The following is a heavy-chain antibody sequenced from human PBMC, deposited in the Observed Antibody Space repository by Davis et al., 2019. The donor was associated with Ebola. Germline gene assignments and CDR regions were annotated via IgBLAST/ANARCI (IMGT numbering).Heavy chain of an antibody. CDR3: AKGVTMVQGPTGY. CDR2: IWYDGSNK. CDR1: GFTFSSYG. V-gene: IGHV3-33*06. Sequence: GESLKISCAASGFTFSSYGMHWVRQAPGKGLEWVAVIWYDGSNKYYADSVKGRFTISRDNSKNTLYLQMNSPRAEDTAVYYCAKGVTMVQGPTGYWGQGTLVTVSS. D-gene: IGHD3-10*01. J-gene: IGHJ4*02.